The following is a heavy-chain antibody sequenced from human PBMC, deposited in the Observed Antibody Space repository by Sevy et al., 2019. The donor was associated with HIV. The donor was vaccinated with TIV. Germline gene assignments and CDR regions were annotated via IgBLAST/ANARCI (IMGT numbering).Heavy chain of an antibody. CDR1: GFTVNDKY. J-gene: IGHJ4*02. V-gene: IGHV3-66*02. CDR3: VSLFLSYRSGWSYFDY. Sequence: GGSLRLSCAISGFTVNDKYIIWVRQAPGMGLEWVSVIFSSGSTYYADSAKGRFTISRDNSKNTVYLQMSSLRAEDTAVYYCVSLFLSYRSGWSYFDYWGQRTLVTVSS. D-gene: IGHD6-19*01. CDR2: IFSSGST.